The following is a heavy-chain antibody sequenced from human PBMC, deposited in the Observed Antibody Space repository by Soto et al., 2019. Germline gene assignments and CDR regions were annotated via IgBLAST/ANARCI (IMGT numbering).Heavy chain of an antibody. Sequence: SETLSLTCTVSGASIRSGDSYWSWIRQAPGRGLEWIGYIYYGGSTYYNPSLKSRLSISVDTSKNQFSLELSFVTAADTAVYYCARDGGGPLLQYFSASLNGMDVWGQGTTVTVSS. CDR2: IYYGGST. D-gene: IGHD3-9*01. J-gene: IGHJ6*02. CDR1: GASIRSGDSY. V-gene: IGHV4-30-4*01. CDR3: ARDGGGPLLQYFSASLNGMDV.